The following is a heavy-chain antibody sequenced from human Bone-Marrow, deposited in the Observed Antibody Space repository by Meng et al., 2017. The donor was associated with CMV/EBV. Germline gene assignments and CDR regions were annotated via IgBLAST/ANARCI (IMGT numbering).Heavy chain of an antibody. CDR1: GFTFSSYA. D-gene: IGHD6-19*01. CDR3: ARHSSGWYEEDY. V-gene: IGHV3-30-3*01. Sequence: GGSLRLSCAASGFTFSSYAMHWVRQAPGKGLEWVAVISYDGSNKYYADSVKGRFTISRDNSKNTLYLQMNSLRAEDTAVYYCARHSSGWYEEDYWGQGTLVTVSS. CDR2: ISYDGSNK. J-gene: IGHJ4*02.